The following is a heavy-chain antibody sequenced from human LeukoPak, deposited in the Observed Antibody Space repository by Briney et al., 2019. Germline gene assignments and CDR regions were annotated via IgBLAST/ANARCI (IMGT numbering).Heavy chain of an antibody. D-gene: IGHD2-2*01. Sequence: GGSLRLSCAASGVTFSSYSMNWVRQAPGKGLEWVSSISSSRSNIYYADSVKGRFIISRDNAKNSLYLQMTSLRVEATAVYYCARDLCSSCGWFDPWGQGTLVTVSS. CDR3: ARDLCSSCGWFDP. CDR1: GVTFSSYS. J-gene: IGHJ5*02. V-gene: IGHV3-21*01. CDR2: ISSSRSNI.